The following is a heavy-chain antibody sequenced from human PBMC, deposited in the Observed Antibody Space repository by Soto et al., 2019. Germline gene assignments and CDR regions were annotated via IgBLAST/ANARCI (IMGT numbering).Heavy chain of an antibody. J-gene: IGHJ6*02. Sequence: QVQLVQSGAEVKKPGSSVRVSCKASGGTFSSYAISWVRQAPGQGLEWMGGSIPIFGTENYAQKFQGRVTITADESTSTAYTELSSLRSEDTAVYYCARDRIAGSKYYYGMDVWGQGTTVTVSS. CDR1: GGTFSSYA. CDR2: SIPIFGTE. V-gene: IGHV1-69*01. CDR3: ARDRIAGSKYYYGMDV. D-gene: IGHD6-13*01.